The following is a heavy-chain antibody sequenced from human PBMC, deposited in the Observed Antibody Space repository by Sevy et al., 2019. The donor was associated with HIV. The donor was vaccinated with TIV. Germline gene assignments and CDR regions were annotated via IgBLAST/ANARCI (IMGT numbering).Heavy chain of an antibody. CDR3: VRILSTSYYNYHALDV. J-gene: IGHJ6*02. D-gene: IGHD2-2*01. V-gene: IGHV1-8*01. Sequence: ASVTVSCRASGYTFTSYDIHWVRQTTGQGLEWMGWMSPNSGNTGYAQKFQGRVTMTRDTSKGTAYMELSSLRSDDTAVYYCVRILSTSYYNYHALDVWGQGTTVTVSS. CDR2: MSPNSGNT. CDR1: GYTFTSYD.